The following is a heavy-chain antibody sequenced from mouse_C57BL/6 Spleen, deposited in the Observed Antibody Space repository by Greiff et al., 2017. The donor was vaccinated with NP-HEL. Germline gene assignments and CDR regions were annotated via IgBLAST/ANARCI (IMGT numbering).Heavy chain of an antibody. V-gene: IGHV5-6*02. CDR1: GFTFSSYG. D-gene: IGHD1-1*01. J-gene: IGHJ2*01. CDR2: ISSGGSYT. Sequence: EVMLVESGGDLVKPGGSLKLSCAASGFTFSSYGMSWVRQTPDKRLEWVATISSGGSYTYYPDSVKGRFTISRDNAKNTLYLQMSSLKSEDTAMYYCARRGTTVVDPFDYWGQGTTLTVSS. CDR3: ARRGTTVVDPFDY.